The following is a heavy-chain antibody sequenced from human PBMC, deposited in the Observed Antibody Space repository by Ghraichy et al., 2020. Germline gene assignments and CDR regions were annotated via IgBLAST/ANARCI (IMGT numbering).Heavy chain of an antibody. CDR3: AKAWGYCSGGPCPPYNWFDP. CDR2: IGSSGGNT. D-gene: IGHD2-15*01. J-gene: IGHJ5*02. Sequence: ETLSLTCAASGFTFSSYAMTWVRQTPGKGLEWVSSIGSSGGNTYHADSVKGRFTISRDNSKNTLYLQMNSLRVEDAAVYYCAKAWGYCSGGPCPPYNWFDPWGQGTLVTVSA. CDR1: GFTFSSYA. V-gene: IGHV3-23*01.